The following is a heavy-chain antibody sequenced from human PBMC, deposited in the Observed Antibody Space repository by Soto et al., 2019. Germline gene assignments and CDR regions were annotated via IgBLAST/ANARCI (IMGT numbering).Heavy chain of an antibody. Sequence: ASVKVSCKASGYTFTSYGISWVRQAPGQGLEWMGWISAYNGNTNYAQKLQGRVTMTTDTSTSTAYMELRSLRSDDTAVYYCARVKKSGRDCSGGSCPIDYWGQGTLVTVSS. CDR2: ISAYNGNT. CDR1: GYTFTSYG. J-gene: IGHJ4*02. V-gene: IGHV1-18*01. CDR3: ARVKKSGRDCSGGSCPIDY. D-gene: IGHD2-15*01.